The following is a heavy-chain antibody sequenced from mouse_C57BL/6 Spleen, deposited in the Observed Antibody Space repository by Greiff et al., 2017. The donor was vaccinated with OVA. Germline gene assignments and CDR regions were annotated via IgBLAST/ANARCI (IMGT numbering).Heavy chain of an antibody. CDR3: ARDHYYGSSFDY. D-gene: IGHD1-1*01. V-gene: IGHV1-64*01. CDR1: GYTFTSYW. J-gene: IGHJ2*01. Sequence: QVHVKQPGAELVKPGASVKLSCKASGYTFTSYWMHWVKQRPGQGLEWIGMIHPNSGSTNYNEKFKSKATLTVDKSSSTAYMQLSSLTSEDSAVYYCARDHYYGSSFDYWGQGTTLTVSS. CDR2: IHPNSGST.